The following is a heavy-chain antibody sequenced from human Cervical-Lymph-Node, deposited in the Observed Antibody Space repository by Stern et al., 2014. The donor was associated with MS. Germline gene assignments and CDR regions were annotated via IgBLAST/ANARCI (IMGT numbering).Heavy chain of an antibody. D-gene: IGHD3-16*01. V-gene: IGHV3-30*04. CDR3: ARGGALDY. CDR2: LSYDGKKA. CDR1: GVTFNHYA. Sequence: QVQLVESGGGVVQPGRSLRLSCAASGVTFNHYAMHWVRQAPGKGLEWEAILSYDGKKASYSDSVKGRFNFSRDNSKNTLFLQMSGLTSGDTGVYYCARGGALDYWGQGAWSPSPQ. J-gene: IGHJ4*02.